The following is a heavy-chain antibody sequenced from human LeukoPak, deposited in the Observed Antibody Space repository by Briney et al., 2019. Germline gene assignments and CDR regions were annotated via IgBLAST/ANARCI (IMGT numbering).Heavy chain of an antibody. D-gene: IGHD2-15*01. Sequence: PSETLSLTCAVSGYSISSGYYWGWIRQPPGKGLEWIGEINHSGSTNYNPSLKSRVTISVDTSKNQFSLKLSSVTAADTAVYYCARGRVGYCSGGSCYKTYNWFDPWGQGTLVTVSS. CDR2: INHSGST. J-gene: IGHJ5*02. CDR1: GYSISSGYY. CDR3: ARGRVGYCSGGSCYKTYNWFDP. V-gene: IGHV4-38-2*01.